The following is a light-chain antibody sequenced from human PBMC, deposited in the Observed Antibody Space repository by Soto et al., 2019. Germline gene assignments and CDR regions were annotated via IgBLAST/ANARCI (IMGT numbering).Light chain of an antibody. V-gene: IGKV1-39*01. Sequence: DIQMTQSPSSLSASVGDRVTITCRASQSISSYLNWYQQKPGKAPKLLIYAASSFQSGVPSRFSGIGSGTDFTLTISSLQPEDFATYYCQQSYSTPITFGQGTRLEIK. CDR3: QQSYSTPIT. CDR1: QSISSY. J-gene: IGKJ5*01. CDR2: AAS.